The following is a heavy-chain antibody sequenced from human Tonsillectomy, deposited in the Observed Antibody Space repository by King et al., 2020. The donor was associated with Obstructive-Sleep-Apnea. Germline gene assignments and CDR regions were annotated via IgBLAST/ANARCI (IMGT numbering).Heavy chain of an antibody. Sequence: QVQLQKWGAGLLKPSETLSLTCAVSGGSFSGYYWSWIRQPPGKGLEWIGEINHSGRTNCNPSLKSRVTISVDTSRNQFSLRMYSVTAADTAMYYCASHYFDYWGQGILVTVSS. CDR3: ASHYFDY. CDR2: INHSGRT. J-gene: IGHJ4*02. V-gene: IGHV4-34*01. CDR1: GGSFSGYY.